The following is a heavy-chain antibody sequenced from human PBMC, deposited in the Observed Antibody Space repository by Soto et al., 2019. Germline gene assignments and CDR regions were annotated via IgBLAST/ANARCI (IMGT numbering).Heavy chain of an antibody. J-gene: IGHJ6*02. CDR2: ISGSGGST. Sequence: PGGSLRLSCAASGFTFSSYAMSWVRQAPGKGLEWVSGISGSGGSTYYADSVKGRFTVSRDNSKNTLYLQMNSLRAEDTAVYYCAKGDYDFWSGYLFHDYYYYGMDVWGQGTTVTVSS. D-gene: IGHD3-3*01. CDR3: AKGDYDFWSGYLFHDYYYYGMDV. V-gene: IGHV3-23*01. CDR1: GFTFSSYA.